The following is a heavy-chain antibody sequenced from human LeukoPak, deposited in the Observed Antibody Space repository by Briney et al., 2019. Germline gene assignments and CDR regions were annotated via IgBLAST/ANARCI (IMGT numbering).Heavy chain of an antibody. V-gene: IGHV4-59*08. CDR1: GGSISGYF. D-gene: IGHD1-26*01. CDR2: IHYTGTT. J-gene: IGHJ5*02. Sequence: PSETLSLTCTASGGSISGYFWSWIRQPPRKGLQWIGYIHYTGTTSYNPSLKSRDTISIDTSNNPYYLMLRPVTAATTAVYYAAKYATTGGPNWFDPWGQGTLVSVCS. CDR3: AKYATTGGPNWFDP.